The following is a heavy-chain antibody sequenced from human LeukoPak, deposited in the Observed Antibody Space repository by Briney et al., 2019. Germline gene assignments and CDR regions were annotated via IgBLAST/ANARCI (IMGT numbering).Heavy chain of an antibody. J-gene: IGHJ4*02. CDR2: IYHSGST. CDR1: GYSISSGYY. V-gene: IGHV4-38-2*02. Sequence: SETLSLTCTVSGYSISSGYYWGWIRQPPGKGLEWIGSIYHSGSTYYNPSLKSRVTMSVDKSKNQLSLKLSSVTAADTAVYYCARGAYHYGSGSYYFDYWGQGTLVTVSS. CDR3: ARGAYHYGSGSYYFDY. D-gene: IGHD3-10*01.